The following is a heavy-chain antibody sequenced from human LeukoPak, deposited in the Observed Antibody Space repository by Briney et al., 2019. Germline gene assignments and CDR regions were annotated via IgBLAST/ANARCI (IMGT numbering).Heavy chain of an antibody. V-gene: IGHV4-39*07. Sequence: SETLSLTCTVSGGSISSSSYYWGWIRQPPGKGLEWIGSIYYSGSTYYNPSLKSRVTISVDTSKNQFSLKLSSVTAADTAVYYCARDPGYNPPSPFDYWGQGTLVTVSS. CDR2: IYYSGST. J-gene: IGHJ4*02. CDR3: ARDPGYNPPSPFDY. D-gene: IGHD5-24*01. CDR1: GGSISSSSYY.